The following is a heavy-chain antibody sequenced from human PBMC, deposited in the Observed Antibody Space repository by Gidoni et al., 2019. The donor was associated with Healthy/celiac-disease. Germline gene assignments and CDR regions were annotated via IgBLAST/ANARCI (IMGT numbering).Heavy chain of an antibody. Sequence: EVQLVESGGGLVQPGGSLRLSCAASGFTFSSYWMSWVRQAPGKGLEWVANIKQDGSEKYYVDSVKGRFTISRDNAKNSLYLQMNSLRAEDTAVYYCARGSPAYLVVPAAPFDYWGQGTLVTVSS. J-gene: IGHJ4*02. V-gene: IGHV3-7*01. CDR3: ARGSPAYLVVPAAPFDY. D-gene: IGHD2-2*01. CDR1: GFTFSSYW. CDR2: IKQDGSEK.